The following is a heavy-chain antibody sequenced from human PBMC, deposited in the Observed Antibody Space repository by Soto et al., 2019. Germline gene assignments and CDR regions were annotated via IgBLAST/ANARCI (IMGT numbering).Heavy chain of an antibody. Sequence: GRSLRLSCAVSGFTLSSYAISWVRQVPGKGLEWVPVISGSGGSTYYADSVKGRFTISRDNSKNTLYLQMNSLRAEDTAVYYCAKGGIAARRPFDYWGQGTLVTVSS. J-gene: IGHJ4*02. CDR3: AKGGIAARRPFDY. D-gene: IGHD6-6*01. CDR2: ISGSGGST. V-gene: IGHV3-23*01. CDR1: GFTLSSYA.